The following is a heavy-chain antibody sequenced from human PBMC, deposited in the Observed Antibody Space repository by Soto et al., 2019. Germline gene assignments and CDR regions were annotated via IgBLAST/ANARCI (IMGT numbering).Heavy chain of an antibody. CDR1: GFTFSSYW. J-gene: IGHJ4*02. V-gene: IGHV3-7*01. Sequence: GGSLRLSCAASGFTFSSYWMSWVRQAPGKGLEWVANIKQDGSEKYYVDSVKGRFTIPRDNAKNSLYLQMNSLRAEDTAVYYCARYFKADSSGLLAYWGQGTLVTVSS. CDR3: ARYFKADSSGLLAY. CDR2: IKQDGSEK. D-gene: IGHD3-22*01.